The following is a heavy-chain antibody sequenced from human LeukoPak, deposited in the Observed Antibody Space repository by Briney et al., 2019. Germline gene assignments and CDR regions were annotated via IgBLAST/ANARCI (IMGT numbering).Heavy chain of an antibody. CDR2: IYHSGST. D-gene: IGHD3-22*01. Sequence: PSETLSLTCTVSGDSITTYYWSWIRQPPGKGLEWIGSIYHSGSTYYNPSLKSRVTISVDTAKNHFSLKLSSVTAADTAVYYCARDGVVAINWFDPWGQGTLVTVSS. V-gene: IGHV4-38-2*02. CDR3: ARDGVVAINWFDP. J-gene: IGHJ5*02. CDR1: GDSITTYY.